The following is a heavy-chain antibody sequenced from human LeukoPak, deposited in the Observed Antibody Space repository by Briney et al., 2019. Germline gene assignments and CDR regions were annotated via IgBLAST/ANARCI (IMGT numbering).Heavy chain of an antibody. V-gene: IGHV4-30-2*01. CDR1: GGSISSGGYS. CDR3: AGTMVRGVIIV. J-gene: IGHJ4*02. CDR2: IYHSGST. D-gene: IGHD3-10*01. Sequence: SETLSLTCAVSGGSISSGGYSWGWVRQPPGTGLEWIGYIYHSGSTYYNPSLKSRVTISVDRSKNQFSLKLSSVTAADTAVYYCAGTMVRGVIIVWGQGTLVTVSS.